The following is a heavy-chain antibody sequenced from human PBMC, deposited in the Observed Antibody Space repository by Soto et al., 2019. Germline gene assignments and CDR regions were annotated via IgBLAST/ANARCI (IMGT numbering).Heavy chain of an antibody. CDR1: GGSVSSGNYY. CDR3: ARSMHYSDGSNYSPFDY. J-gene: IGHJ4*02. Sequence: QVQLQESGPGLVKPSETLSLTCTVSGGSVSSGNYYWSWIRQPPGKGLEWIGYFDYTGRTNYNPSLKSRVTITIDASKHQFSLRLSSVTAADTAVYYCARSMHYSDGSNYSPFDYWGQGTLVTVSS. D-gene: IGHD3-22*01. V-gene: IGHV4-61*01. CDR2: FDYTGRT.